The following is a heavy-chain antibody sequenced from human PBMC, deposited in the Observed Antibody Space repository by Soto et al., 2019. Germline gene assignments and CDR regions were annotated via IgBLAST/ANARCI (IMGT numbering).Heavy chain of an antibody. CDR2: ISYDGSNK. CDR3: ASPSGPVGY. J-gene: IGHJ4*02. D-gene: IGHD1-26*01. V-gene: IGHV3-30-3*01. Sequence: QVQLVESGGGVVQPGRSLRLSCAASGFTFSSYAMYWVRQAPGKGLEWVAVISYDGSNKYYADSVKGRFTISRDNSKNTLYLQMNSLRAEDTAVYYCASPSGPVGYWGQGTLVTVSS. CDR1: GFTFSSYA.